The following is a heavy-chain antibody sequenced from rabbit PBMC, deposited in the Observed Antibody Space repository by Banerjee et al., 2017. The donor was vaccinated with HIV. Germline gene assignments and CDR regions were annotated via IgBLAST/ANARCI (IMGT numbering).Heavy chain of an antibody. Sequence: QQQLEESGGGLVKPGGTLTLTCKASGIDFSSYYYMCWVRQAPGKGLEWIAMIYPGSGSAYYASWVNGRFTISKTSSTTVTLQMTSLTAADTATYFCARERAGSSNDMWVPGTLVT. CDR3: ARERAGSSNDM. D-gene: IGHD8-1*01. CDR2: IYPGSGSA. CDR1: GIDFSSYYY. V-gene: IGHV1S45*01. J-gene: IGHJ4*02.